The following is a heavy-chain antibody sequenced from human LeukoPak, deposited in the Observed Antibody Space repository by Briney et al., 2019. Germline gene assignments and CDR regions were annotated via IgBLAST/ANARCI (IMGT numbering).Heavy chain of an antibody. CDR3: AKTSQYAYYFDY. CDR2: ISGSGGST. J-gene: IGHJ4*02. Sequence: GGSLRLSCAASGFTFGTNAMSWVRQAPGKGLEWVSAISGSGGSTYYADSVKGRFTISRDNSKSTLYLQMNSLRAEDTAVYYCAKTSQYAYYFDYWGQGTLVTVSS. CDR1: GFTFGTNA. V-gene: IGHV3-23*01.